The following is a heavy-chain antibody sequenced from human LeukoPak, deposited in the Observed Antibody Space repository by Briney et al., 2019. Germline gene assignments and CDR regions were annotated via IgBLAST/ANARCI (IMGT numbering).Heavy chain of an antibody. CDR2: MNPNSGNT. CDR3: ARGWSHYNCFDP. D-gene: IGHD2-8*01. Sequence: GASVKVSCKASGYTFTGYYMHWVRQAPGQGLEWMGWMNPNSGNTGYAQKFQGRVTITRNTSISTAYMELSSLRSEDTAVYYCARGWSHYNCFDPWGQGTLVTVSS. CDR1: GYTFTGYY. J-gene: IGHJ5*02. V-gene: IGHV1-8*03.